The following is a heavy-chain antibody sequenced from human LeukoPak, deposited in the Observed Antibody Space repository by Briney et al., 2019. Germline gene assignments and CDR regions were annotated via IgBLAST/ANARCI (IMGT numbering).Heavy chain of an antibody. V-gene: IGHV1-46*01. Sequence: ASVKVSCKASGYTYTSYYMHWVRQAPGQGLEWMGIINPSGGSTSYAQKFQGRVTMTRDMSTSTVYMELSSLRSEDTAVYYCARAHEGSSWYAGYDYWGQGTLVTVSS. CDR2: INPSGGST. CDR3: ARAHEGSSWYAGYDY. CDR1: GYTYTSYY. D-gene: IGHD6-13*01. J-gene: IGHJ4*02.